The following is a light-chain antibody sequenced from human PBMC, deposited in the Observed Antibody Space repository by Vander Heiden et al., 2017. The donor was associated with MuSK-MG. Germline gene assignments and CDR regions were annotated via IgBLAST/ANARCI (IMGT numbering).Light chain of an antibody. J-gene: IGKJ2*01. CDR3: QQRSSWPRT. V-gene: IGKV3-11*01. Sequence: IVLTHSPPTLSLSPGERATLSCRASQSVRTYLAWYQQKPGQAPRLLVYDASNRATDIPARFSGSGSGTDFTLSISNLEPEDFAVYYCQQRSSWPRTFGQGTKVEIK. CDR1: QSVRTY. CDR2: DAS.